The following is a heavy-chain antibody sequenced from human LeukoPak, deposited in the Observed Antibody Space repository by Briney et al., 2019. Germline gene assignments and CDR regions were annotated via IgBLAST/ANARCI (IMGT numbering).Heavy chain of an antibody. CDR3: ARSMVRGVIIGAGY. CDR2: IYYSGST. V-gene: IGHV4-39*07. J-gene: IGHJ4*02. Sequence: SETLSLTCTVSGGSISSYYWSWIRQPPGKGLEWIGSIYYSGSTYYNPSLKSRVTISVDTSKNQFSLKLSSVTAADTAVYYCARSMVRGVIIGAGYWGQGTLVTVSS. CDR1: GGSISSYY. D-gene: IGHD3-10*01.